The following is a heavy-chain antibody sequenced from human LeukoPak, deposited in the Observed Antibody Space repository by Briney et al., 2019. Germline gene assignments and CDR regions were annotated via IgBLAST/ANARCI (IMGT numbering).Heavy chain of an antibody. CDR1: GGSFSGYY. J-gene: IGHJ4*02. Sequence: SSETLSLTCAVYGGSFSGYYWSWIRQPPGKGLEWIGEINHSGSTSYNPSLKSRVTISVDTSKNQFSLKLSSVTAADTAVYYCARHSGHSGSYSFPDYWGQGTLVTVSS. V-gene: IGHV4-34*01. CDR3: ARHSGHSGSYSFPDY. CDR2: INHSGST. D-gene: IGHD1-26*01.